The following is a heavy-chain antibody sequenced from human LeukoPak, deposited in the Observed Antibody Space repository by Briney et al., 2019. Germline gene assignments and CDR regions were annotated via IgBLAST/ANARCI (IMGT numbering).Heavy chain of an antibody. CDR1: GFTFSTYA. D-gene: IGHD2-15*01. CDR3: AKGNGGNGGSWYSPVDF. J-gene: IGHJ4*02. CDR2: ISGSSNNT. Sequence: GGSLRLSCAASGFTFSTYAMSWVRQAPGKGLEWVSVISGSSNNTYYADSVKGRFTISRDNSKNTLSLQMSSLRAEDTAVYYCAKGNGGNGGSWYSPVDFWGQGTLVTVSS. V-gene: IGHV3-23*01.